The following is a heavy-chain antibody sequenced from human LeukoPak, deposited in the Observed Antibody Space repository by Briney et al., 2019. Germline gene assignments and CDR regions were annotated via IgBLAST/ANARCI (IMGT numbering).Heavy chain of an antibody. Sequence: ASVKVSCKASGYTFTSYYMHSGRHGPGQGLEWMGIINPSGGSTSYAQKFQGRVTMTRDTSTSTVYMELSSLRSEDTAVYYCARDRTIHTVTTSSYYYMDVWGKGTTVTVSS. D-gene: IGHD4-17*01. CDR2: INPSGGST. J-gene: IGHJ6*03. CDR1: GYTFTSYY. CDR3: ARDRTIHTVTTSSYYYMDV. V-gene: IGHV1-46*01.